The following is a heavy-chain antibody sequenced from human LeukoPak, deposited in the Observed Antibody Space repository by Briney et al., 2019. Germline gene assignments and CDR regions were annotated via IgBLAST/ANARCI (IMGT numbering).Heavy chain of an antibody. CDR1: GGSFSGYY. J-gene: IGHJ5*02. Sequence: SETLSLTCAVYGGSFSGYYWSWIRQPPGKGLEWIGEINHSGSTNYNPSLKSRVTISVDTSKNQFSLKLSSVTAADTAVYYCARVYSSDNWFDPWGQGTLVTVSS. V-gene: IGHV4-34*01. CDR3: ARVYSSDNWFDP. CDR2: INHSGST. D-gene: IGHD6-19*01.